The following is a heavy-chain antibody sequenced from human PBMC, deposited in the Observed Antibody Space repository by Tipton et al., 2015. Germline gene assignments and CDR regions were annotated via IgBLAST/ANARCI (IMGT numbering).Heavy chain of an antibody. CDR2: VNHSGNT. D-gene: IGHD3-9*01. V-gene: IGHV4-34*01. Sequence: TLSLTCAVYGGSFSGYTWHWIRQPPGKRLEWLGEVNHSGNTNYNPSLESRFIISEDTSKNQFSLTVFSVTAADTAVYYCARGDDILAYICFDLWGRGALVSVSS. CDR3: ARGDDILAYICFDL. J-gene: IGHJ2*01. CDR1: GGSFSGYT.